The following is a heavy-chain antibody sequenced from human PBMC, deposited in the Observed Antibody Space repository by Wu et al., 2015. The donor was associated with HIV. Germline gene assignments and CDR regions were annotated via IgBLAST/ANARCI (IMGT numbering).Heavy chain of an antibody. J-gene: IGHJ6*02. V-gene: IGHV1-46*01. CDR1: GYTFTRYY. CDR2: IKPSGGST. CDR3: LLREIAGSTVTWRMDV. Sequence: QVQLVQSGAEVKKPGASVKVSCKASGYTFTRYYIHWVRQAPGQGLEWMGIIKPSGGSTGYAQKFQGRVTMTRDTSTSTAYMELSSLKSEDTGPWYLLLREIAGSTVTWRMDVWGQGTTVDRLF. D-gene: IGHD4-17*01.